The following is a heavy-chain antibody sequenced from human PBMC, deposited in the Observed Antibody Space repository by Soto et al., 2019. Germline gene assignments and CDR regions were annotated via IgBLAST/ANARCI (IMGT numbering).Heavy chain of an antibody. Sequence: QLQLQESGPGLVKPSETLSLTCTVSGGSISSSSYYWGWIRQPPGKGLEWIGSIYYSGSTYYNPSLKGRVTISVDTSKNQFSLKLSSVTAADTAVYYCARHRDLTGPYGGFDYWGQGTLVTVSS. CDR1: GGSISSSSYY. V-gene: IGHV4-39*01. CDR3: ARHRDLTGPYGGFDY. J-gene: IGHJ4*02. D-gene: IGHD3-9*01. CDR2: IYYSGST.